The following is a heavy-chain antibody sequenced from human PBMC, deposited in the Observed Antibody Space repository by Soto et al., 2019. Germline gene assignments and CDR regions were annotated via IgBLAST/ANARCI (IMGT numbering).Heavy chain of an antibody. J-gene: IGHJ3*02. CDR3: ARMGLVRSYGAFDI. CDR1: GFTFSSYS. D-gene: IGHD1-26*01. V-gene: IGHV3-21*01. Sequence: GGSLRLSCAASGFTFSSYSMNWVRQAPGKGLEWVSSISSSSSYIYYADSVKGRFTISRDNAKNSLYLQMNSLRAEDTAVYYCARMGLVRSYGAFDIWGQGTMVTVSS. CDR2: ISSSSSYI.